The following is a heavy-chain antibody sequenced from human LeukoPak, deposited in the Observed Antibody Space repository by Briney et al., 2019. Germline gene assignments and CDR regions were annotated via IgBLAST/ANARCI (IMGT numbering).Heavy chain of an antibody. CDR1: GGSISSTTYY. V-gene: IGHV4-39*01. Sequence: SETLSLTCTVSGGSISSTTYYWVWIRQPPGKGLEWIGSIYYSGSTYYNPSLKSRVTISVDTSKNQFSLKLSSVTAADTAVYYCARVYSMVRQYFDYWGQGTLVTVSS. CDR2: IYYSGST. J-gene: IGHJ4*02. D-gene: IGHD3-10*01. CDR3: ARVYSMVRQYFDY.